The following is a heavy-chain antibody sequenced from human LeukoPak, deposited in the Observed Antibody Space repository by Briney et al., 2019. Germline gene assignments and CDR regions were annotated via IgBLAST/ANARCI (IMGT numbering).Heavy chain of an antibody. CDR2: ISGSGGST. J-gene: IGHJ4*02. CDR3: AKGRYSGYDSPFDY. Sequence: QPGGSLRLSCAASGFTFSSYAMSWVRQAPGKGLEWVSAISGSGGSTYYADSVKGRFTISRDNPKNTLYLQMNSLRAEDTAVYYCAKGRYSGYDSPFDYWGQGTLVTVSS. CDR1: GFTFSSYA. D-gene: IGHD5-12*01. V-gene: IGHV3-23*01.